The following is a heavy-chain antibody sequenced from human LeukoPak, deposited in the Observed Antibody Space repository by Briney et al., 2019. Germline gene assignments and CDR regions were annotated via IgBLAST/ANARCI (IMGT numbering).Heavy chain of an antibody. V-gene: IGHV3-7*01. CDR3: ARSGLGYSGYDFDY. Sequence: PGVSLRLSCAASGFTFSSYWMSWVRQAPGKGLEGVANIKQDGSEKYYVDSVKGRFTISKDNAKNSLYLQMNSLRAEDTAVYYCARSGLGYSGYDFDYWGQGTLVTVSS. D-gene: IGHD5-12*01. CDR1: GFTFSSYW. J-gene: IGHJ4*02. CDR2: IKQDGSEK.